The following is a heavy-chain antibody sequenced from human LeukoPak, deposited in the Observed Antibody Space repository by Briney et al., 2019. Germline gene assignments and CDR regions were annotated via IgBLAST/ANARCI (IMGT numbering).Heavy chain of an antibody. Sequence: ASVKVFCKASGGTFSSYAISWVRQAPGQGLEWMGGIIPIFGTANYAQKFQGRVTITTDESTSTAYMELSSLRSEDTAVYYCARHPGIAAAGYYMDVWGKGTTVTVSS. V-gene: IGHV1-69*05. D-gene: IGHD6-13*01. CDR2: IIPIFGTA. CDR1: GGTFSSYA. J-gene: IGHJ6*03. CDR3: ARHPGIAAAGYYMDV.